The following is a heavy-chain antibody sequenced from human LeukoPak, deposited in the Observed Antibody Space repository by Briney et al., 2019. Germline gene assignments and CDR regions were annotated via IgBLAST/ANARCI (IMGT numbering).Heavy chain of an antibody. CDR1: GYTFYIYG. J-gene: IGHJ4*02. Sequence: SVKVSCKASGYTFYIYGISWVRQAPGQGLEWMGGIIPILGIANYAQKFQGRVTIAADKSTSTAYMELSSLRSEDTAVYYCASPSVGVVVPAATYPFDYWGQGTLVTVSS. D-gene: IGHD2-2*01. CDR2: IIPILGIA. V-gene: IGHV1-69*10. CDR3: ASPSVGVVVPAATYPFDY.